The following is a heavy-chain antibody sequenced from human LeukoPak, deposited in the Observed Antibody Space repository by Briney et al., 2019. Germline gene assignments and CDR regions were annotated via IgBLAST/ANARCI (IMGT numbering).Heavy chain of an antibody. J-gene: IGHJ4*02. Sequence: ASVKVSCKASGYTFTSYDVNWVRQATGQGLEWMGWINPNSGGTNYAQKFQGWVTMTRDTSISTAYMELSRLRSDDTAVYYCARVGGDYYYDSSGLSNWGQGTLVTVSS. CDR3: ARVGGDYYYDSSGLSN. V-gene: IGHV1-2*04. CDR2: INPNSGGT. D-gene: IGHD3-22*01. CDR1: GYTFTSYD.